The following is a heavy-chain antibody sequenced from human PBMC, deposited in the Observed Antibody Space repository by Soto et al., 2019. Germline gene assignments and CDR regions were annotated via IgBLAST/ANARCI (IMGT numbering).Heavy chain of an antibody. CDR1: GYSFTFYY. J-gene: IGHJ4*02. CDR3: ARGRRHTF. Sequence: QVQLLQSGAEVKKPGASVIISCKASGYSFTFYYIYWVRQAPGQGLEWIGKINPDGGATTYAQTYLGRFAITSDASTGTVYLELSSLTSDDTAVYFCARGRRHTFWGQGTLVSVSS. D-gene: IGHD2-2*02. CDR2: INPDGGAT. V-gene: IGHV1-46*01.